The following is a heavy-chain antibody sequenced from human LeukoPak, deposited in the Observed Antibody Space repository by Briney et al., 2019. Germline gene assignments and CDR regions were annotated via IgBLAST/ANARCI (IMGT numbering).Heavy chain of an antibody. CDR3: ARSGRGYSNWFDP. J-gene: IGHJ5*02. CDR2: IYYSGST. Sequence: PSETLSLTCTVSGGSISSYYWSWIRQPPGKGLEWIGYIYYSGSTNYNPSLKSRVTISVDTSKNQFSLKLSSVTAADTAVYYCARSGRGYSNWFDPWGQGTLVTVSS. V-gene: IGHV4-59*01. D-gene: IGHD2-2*03. CDR1: GGSISSYY.